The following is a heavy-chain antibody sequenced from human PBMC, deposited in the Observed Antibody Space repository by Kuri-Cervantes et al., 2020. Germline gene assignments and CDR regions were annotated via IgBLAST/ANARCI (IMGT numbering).Heavy chain of an antibody. D-gene: IGHD6-13*01. J-gene: IGHJ6*02. V-gene: IGHV4-59*12. CDR3: ARGSRAGLGFYYGMDV. Sequence: GSLRLSCTVSGGSISSYYWSWIRQPPGKGLEWIGYIYYSGSTYYNPSLKSRVTISVDTSKNQFSLKQSSVTAADTAVYYCARGSRAGLGFYYGMDVWGQGTTVTVSS. CDR2: IYYSGST. CDR1: GGSISSYY.